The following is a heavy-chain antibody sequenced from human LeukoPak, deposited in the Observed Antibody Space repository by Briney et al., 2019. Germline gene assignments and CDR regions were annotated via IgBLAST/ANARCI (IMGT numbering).Heavy chain of an antibody. CDR1: GFTFSSYS. Sequence: GGSLRLSCAASGFTFSSYSMTWVRQDPGKGLEWISYISSSNTIYYADSVKGRFTISRDNSKNTLYLQMNSLRAEDTAVYYCARRAGGYSHPYDYWGQGILVTVSS. CDR2: ISSSNTI. V-gene: IGHV3-48*01. J-gene: IGHJ4*02. CDR3: ARRAGGYSHPYDY. D-gene: IGHD4-23*01.